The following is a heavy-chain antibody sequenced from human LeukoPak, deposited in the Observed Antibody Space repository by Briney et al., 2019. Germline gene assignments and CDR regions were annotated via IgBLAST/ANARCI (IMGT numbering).Heavy chain of an antibody. CDR2: INANSGDT. D-gene: IGHD1-26*01. CDR3: ARGPYSGKYGADP. CDR1: GYTFTGYY. Sequence: ASVKVSCKASGYTFTGYYFHWVRQAPGQGLEWMGWINANSGDTNYAQKFQGRVTMTRDTSISTAYMELSRLTYDDTAVYYCARGPYSGKYGADPWGQGTLVTVSS. J-gene: IGHJ5*02. V-gene: IGHV1-2*02.